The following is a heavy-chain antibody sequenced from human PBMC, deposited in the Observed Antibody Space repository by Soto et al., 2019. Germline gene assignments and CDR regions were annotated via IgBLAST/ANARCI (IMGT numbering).Heavy chain of an antibody. CDR3: ARRRDYDFWSGYYEFDY. CDR1: GGSISSSSYY. CDR2: IYYSGST. Sequence: PSETLSLTCTVSGGSISSSSYYWGWIRQPPGKGPEWIGSIYYSGSTYYNPSLKSRVTISVDTSKNQFSLKLSSVTAADTAVYYCARRRDYDFWSGYYEFDYWGQGTLVTVSS. D-gene: IGHD3-3*01. J-gene: IGHJ4*02. V-gene: IGHV4-39*01.